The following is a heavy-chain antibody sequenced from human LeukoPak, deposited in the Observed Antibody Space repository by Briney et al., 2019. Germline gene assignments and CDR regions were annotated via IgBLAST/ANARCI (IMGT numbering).Heavy chain of an antibody. V-gene: IGHV3-64*01. D-gene: IGHD3-10*01. J-gene: IGHJ4*02. CDR2: ISTNGGST. Sequence: PGGSLRLSRAASGFTFSRYFMHWVRQAPGKGLEYVSAISTNGGSTYYANSVKGRFTISRGNSKNTLYLQMGSLRAEDMAVYYCARAAAYYGSAQYYFDCWGQGTLVTVSS. CDR1: GFTFSRYF. CDR3: ARAAAYYGSAQYYFDC.